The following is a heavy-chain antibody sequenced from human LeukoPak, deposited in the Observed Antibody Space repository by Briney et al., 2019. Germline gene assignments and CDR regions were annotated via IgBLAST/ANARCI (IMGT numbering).Heavy chain of an antibody. CDR3: ANLHSGYDSRVPYYYYYMDV. CDR1: GFTFSSYA. Sequence: QPGGSLRLSCAASGFTFSSYAMSWVRPAPGKGLEWVSAISGSGGSTYYADSVKGRFTISRDNSKNTLYLQMNSLRAEDTAVYYCANLHSGYDSRVPYYYYYMDVWGKGTTVTVSS. D-gene: IGHD5-12*01. J-gene: IGHJ6*03. V-gene: IGHV3-23*01. CDR2: ISGSGGST.